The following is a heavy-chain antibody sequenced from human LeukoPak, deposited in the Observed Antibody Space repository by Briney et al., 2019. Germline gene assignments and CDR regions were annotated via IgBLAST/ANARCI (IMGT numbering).Heavy chain of an antibody. D-gene: IGHD3-22*01. J-gene: IGHJ4*02. Sequence: GGSLRLSCAASGFTVSSNYMSWVRQAPGKGLEWVSVIYSGGSTYYADSVKGRFTISRDNSKNTLYLQMNSLRAEDTAVYYCARGPYYYDSSGYRGGHDYWGQGTLVTVSS. CDR2: IYSGGST. V-gene: IGHV3-53*01. CDR1: GFTVSSNY. CDR3: ARGPYYYDSSGYRGGHDY.